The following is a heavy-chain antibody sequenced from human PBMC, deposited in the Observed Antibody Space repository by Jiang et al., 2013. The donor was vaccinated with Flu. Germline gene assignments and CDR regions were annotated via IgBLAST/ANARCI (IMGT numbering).Heavy chain of an antibody. Sequence: PGKGLEWVANIKQDGSXKYYVDSVKGRFTISRDNAKNSLYLQTNSPRAEDTAVYYCARDAPYYDSSGYHDYWGQGTLVTVSS. CDR3: ARDAPYYDSSGYHDY. CDR2: IKQDGSXK. D-gene: IGHD3-22*01. J-gene: IGHJ4*02. V-gene: IGHV3-7*01.